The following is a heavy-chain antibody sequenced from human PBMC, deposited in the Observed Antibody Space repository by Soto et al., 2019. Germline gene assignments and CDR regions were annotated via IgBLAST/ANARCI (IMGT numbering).Heavy chain of an antibody. Sequence: GGSLRLSCAASGFTFSSYSMNWVRQAPGKGLEWVSSISSSSSYIYYADSVKGRFTISRDNAKNSLYLQMNSLRAEDTAVYYCARVVYDMLTGYYAFDIWGQGTMVTVSS. D-gene: IGHD3-9*01. CDR3: ARVVYDMLTGYYAFDI. CDR2: ISSSSSYI. V-gene: IGHV3-21*01. J-gene: IGHJ3*02. CDR1: GFTFSSYS.